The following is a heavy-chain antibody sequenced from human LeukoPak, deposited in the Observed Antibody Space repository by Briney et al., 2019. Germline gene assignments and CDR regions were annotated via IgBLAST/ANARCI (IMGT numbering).Heavy chain of an antibody. CDR2: ISSSSNTI. CDR1: GFTFSSYS. CDR3: AREYYYYGMDV. J-gene: IGHJ6*02. V-gene: IGHV3-48*01. Sequence: GGSLRLSCAASGFTFSSYSMNWVRQAPGKGLEWVSYISSSSNTIYYADSVKGRFTISRDNAKNSPYLQMNSLRAEDTAVYYCAREYYYYGMDVWGQGTTVTVSS.